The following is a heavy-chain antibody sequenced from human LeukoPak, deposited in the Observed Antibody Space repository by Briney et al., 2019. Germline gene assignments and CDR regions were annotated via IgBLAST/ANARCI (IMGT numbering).Heavy chain of an antibody. CDR1: GFTFSTYW. V-gene: IGHV3-7*05. CDR2: INQDGSEK. D-gene: IGHD3-10*01. Sequence: PGASLRLSCAASGFTFSTYWMTWVRQAPGKGLEWVASINQDGSEKYYVDSVKGRFTISRDNAKNALYVQMNSLRGEDTAVYYCARPRDNYGSIWDYWGQGTLVTVSS. CDR3: ARPRDNYGSIWDY. J-gene: IGHJ4*02.